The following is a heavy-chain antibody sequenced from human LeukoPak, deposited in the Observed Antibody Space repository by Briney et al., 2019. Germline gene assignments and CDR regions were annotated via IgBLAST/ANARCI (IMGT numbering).Heavy chain of an antibody. Sequence: KAGGSLRLSCAASGFTFSSYSMNWVRQAPGKGLEWVSSISSNSRITYYADSVKDRFTISRDNAKNSLYLQMNSLRAEDTALYYCARDIVVVGATTDDWGQGTLVTVSS. CDR2: ISSNSRIT. CDR1: GFTFSSYS. V-gene: IGHV3-21*01. CDR3: ARDIVVVGATTDD. D-gene: IGHD1-26*01. J-gene: IGHJ4*02.